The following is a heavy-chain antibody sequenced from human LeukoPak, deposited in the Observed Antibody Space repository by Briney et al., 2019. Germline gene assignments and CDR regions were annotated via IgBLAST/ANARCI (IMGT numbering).Heavy chain of an antibody. CDR2: INPNSGGT. D-gene: IGHD7-27*01. CDR3: ARGPHWDPHFDY. J-gene: IGHJ4*02. Sequence: ASVKVSCKVSGYTLTELSMHWVRQAPGQGLEWMGWINPNSGGTNYAQKFQGRVTMTRDTSISTAYMELSGLRSDDTAVYYCARGPHWDPHFDYWGQGTLVTVSS. V-gene: IGHV1-2*02. CDR1: GYTLTELS.